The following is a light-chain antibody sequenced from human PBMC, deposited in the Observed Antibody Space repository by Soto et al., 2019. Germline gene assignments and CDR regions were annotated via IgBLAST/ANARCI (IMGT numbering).Light chain of an antibody. CDR2: WAS. CDR1: QSLLYYRNSKNY. CDR3: QQYYSTPWT. V-gene: IGKV4-1*01. J-gene: IGKJ1*01. Sequence: DIVMTQSPDSLALSLGERATINCKSSQSLLYYRNSKNYFAWYQQKPGQPPKLLIYWASTRESGVPDRFSGSGSGTDFTLTITTLQAEDVAVYFCQQYYSTPWTFGQGTKVEIK.